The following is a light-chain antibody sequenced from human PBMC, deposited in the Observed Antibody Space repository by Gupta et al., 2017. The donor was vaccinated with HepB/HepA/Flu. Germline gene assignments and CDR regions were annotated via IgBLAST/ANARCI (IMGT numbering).Light chain of an antibody. Sequence: QLVLTQSPSASASLGASVNLPCTLSSCHSSYAISWHPKQPGKGPRSLISLNSDGSHSKGDAIPARFSGSSSGAERYLTISSRQAEDEAEYYCQTGGTGTDVVFGGGTKLTVL. CDR1: SCHSSYA. V-gene: IGLV4-69*01. CDR2: LNSDGSH. J-gene: IGLJ2*01. CDR3: QTGGTGTDVV.